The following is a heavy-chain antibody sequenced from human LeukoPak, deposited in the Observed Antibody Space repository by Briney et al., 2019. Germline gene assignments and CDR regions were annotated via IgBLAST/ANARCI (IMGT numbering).Heavy chain of an antibody. V-gene: IGHV4-39*07. CDR3: ARALNIYGSAQFYYYMDV. J-gene: IGHJ6*03. CDR1: GGSISSSSYY. D-gene: IGHD5-18*01. CDR2: IYYSGST. Sequence: TSETLSLTCTVSGGSISSSSYYWGWIRQPPGKGLEWIGSIYYSGSTYYNPSLKSRVTISVDTSKNQFSLKLSSVSAADTDVHYCARALNIYGSAQFYYYMDVWGRGTTVTVSS.